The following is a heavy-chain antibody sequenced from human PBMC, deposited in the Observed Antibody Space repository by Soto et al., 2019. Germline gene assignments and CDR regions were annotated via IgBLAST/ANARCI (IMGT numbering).Heavy chain of an antibody. CDR3: PGSKERNILGVHWLGS. CDR2: ISDTGRTI. J-gene: IGHJ5*01. Sequence: GGSLRLSCGASGVDFRVSYMNWIRQAPGKGLEWISYISDTGRTIHYADSVKGRFVISRDTSKDSLYLQMNDLKADDTADYYSPGSKERNILGVHWLGSWGQGTRFTIAS. CDR1: GVDFRVSY. D-gene: IGHD1-26*01. V-gene: IGHV3-11*01.